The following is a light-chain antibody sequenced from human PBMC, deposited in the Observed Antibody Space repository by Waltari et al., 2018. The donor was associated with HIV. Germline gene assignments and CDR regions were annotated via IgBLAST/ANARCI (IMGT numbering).Light chain of an antibody. CDR2: SNS. CDR1: SSNIGNNP. Sequence: QSVLTQPPSASGTPGQRVTISCSGSSSNIGNNPVEWYQQLPGTAPKLLIYSNSHRPSGVPDRISGSKSGTSASLAIGGLQSDEEADHYCASWEDSLHGPVFGGGTKLTVL. V-gene: IGLV1-44*01. CDR3: ASWEDSLHGPV. J-gene: IGLJ2*01.